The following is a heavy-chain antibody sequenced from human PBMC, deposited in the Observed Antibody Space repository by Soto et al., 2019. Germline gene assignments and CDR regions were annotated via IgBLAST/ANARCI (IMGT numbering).Heavy chain of an antibody. D-gene: IGHD6-13*01. CDR1: GGSFSGYY. J-gene: IGHJ4*02. CDR2: INHSGST. V-gene: IGHV4-34*01. CDR3: ARAGYIFDY. Sequence: SATLSLTCAVYGGSFSGYYWSWIRQPPGKGLEWIGEINHSGSTNYNPSLKSRVTISVDTSKNQFSLKLSSVTAADTAVYYCARAGYIFDYWGQGTLVTVSS.